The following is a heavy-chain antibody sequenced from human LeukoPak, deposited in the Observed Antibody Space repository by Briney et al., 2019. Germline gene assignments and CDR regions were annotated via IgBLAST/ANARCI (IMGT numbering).Heavy chain of an antibody. V-gene: IGHV3-11*06. CDR3: ARGELTVYGDPAYFDN. Sequence: GGSLRLSCAASGFTFSDYYMSWIRQAPGKGLEWVSDISSRSSYTNYADSVKGRFTISRDNAKSSLYLQMNTPRAEDTAVYYCARGELTVYGDPAYFDNWGQGTLVTVSS. CDR1: GFTFSDYY. D-gene: IGHD4-17*01. CDR2: ISSRSSYT. J-gene: IGHJ4*02.